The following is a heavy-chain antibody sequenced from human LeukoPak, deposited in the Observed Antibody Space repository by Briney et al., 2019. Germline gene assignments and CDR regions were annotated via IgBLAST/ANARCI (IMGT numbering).Heavy chain of an antibody. CDR3: AALLGDGSIDY. CDR2: ITRSSAYI. Sequence: GGSLRLSCAASGFTFNTYSMNWVRQAPGKGLEWVSSITRSSAYIYYADSVRGRFTISRDNAKNSLYLQMNSLGADDTAVYYCAALLGDGSIDYWGQGTLVTVSS. CDR1: GFTFNTYS. V-gene: IGHV3-21*04. J-gene: IGHJ4*02. D-gene: IGHD2-21*02.